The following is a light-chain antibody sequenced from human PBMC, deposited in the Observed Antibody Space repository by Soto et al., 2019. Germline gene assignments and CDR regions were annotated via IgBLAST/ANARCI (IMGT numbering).Light chain of an antibody. CDR1: TSNIGINS. CDR3: AAWDDSLSGQV. V-gene: IGLV1-47*01. Sequence: QSVLTQPPSASGTPGQRITISCSGSTSNIGINSVFWYQHLPGTAPKLLIYRSNQRASGVPDRFSASKSGTSASLAISGLRSEDEADYYCAAWDDSLSGQVFGGGTKLTV. CDR2: RSN. J-gene: IGLJ2*01.